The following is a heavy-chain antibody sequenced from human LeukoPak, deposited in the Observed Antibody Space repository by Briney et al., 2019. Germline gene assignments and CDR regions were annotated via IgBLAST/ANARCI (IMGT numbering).Heavy chain of an antibody. Sequence: PSQTLSLTCSVSGGSISSGDYYWSWIRQPPGKGLEWIGYIYYSGSTYYSPSLKSRLTISLDTSKSQFSLKLSSVTAADTAVYYCARSPRYYDFWSGSDWFDPWGQGTLVTVSS. CDR3: ARSPRYYDFWSGSDWFDP. CDR2: IYYSGST. J-gene: IGHJ5*02. CDR1: GGSISSGDYY. V-gene: IGHV4-30-4*08. D-gene: IGHD3-3*01.